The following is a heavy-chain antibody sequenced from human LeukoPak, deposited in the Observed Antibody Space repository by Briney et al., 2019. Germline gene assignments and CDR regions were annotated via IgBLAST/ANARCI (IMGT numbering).Heavy chain of an antibody. J-gene: IGHJ4*02. Sequence: PSETLSLTCTVSGGSLTIRTNYWGWIRQPPGKGLEWIGSIYHGGDTNYNPSLKSRLTISVDTSTNQFSLKLTSVTAADTAVYYCARAGGDYYYFDSWGQGTLVTVSS. CDR3: ARAGGDYYYFDS. CDR1: GGSLTIRTNY. CDR2: IYHGGDT. D-gene: IGHD4-17*01. V-gene: IGHV4-39*01.